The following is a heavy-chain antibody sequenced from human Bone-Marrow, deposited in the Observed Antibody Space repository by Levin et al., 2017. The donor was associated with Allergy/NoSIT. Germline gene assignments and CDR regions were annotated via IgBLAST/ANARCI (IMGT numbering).Heavy chain of an antibody. V-gene: IGHV3-30*18. J-gene: IGHJ5*02. D-gene: IGHD3-9*01. CDR2: ISYDGSFT. CDR3: AKSPNLTGYEEWFDP. Sequence: GESLKISCAASGFSFRSYGMHWVRQAPGKGLEWVGLISYDGSFTFYVDSVKGRFTISRDKSNNTLFLQMDSLRAEDTAIYYCAKSPNLTGYEEWFDPWGQGTLVTVSS. CDR1: GFSFRSYG.